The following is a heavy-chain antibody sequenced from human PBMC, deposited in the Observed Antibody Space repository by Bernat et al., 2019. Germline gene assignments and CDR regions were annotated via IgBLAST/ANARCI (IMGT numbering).Heavy chain of an antibody. J-gene: IGHJ4*02. CDR3: AKEGDVVPTTFLFDY. D-gene: IGHD2/OR15-2a*01. V-gene: IGHV3-30*02. Sequence: QVHLVESGGGVVQPGGSLRLSCAASGFTFNSYGIHWVRQAPGKGLEWVAFIRNDGSDKYYADSVKGRFTISRDNSKNTVYLQLNSLRPEDTAVYYCAKEGDVVPTTFLFDYWGQGTLVTVCS. CDR2: IRNDGSDK. CDR1: GFTFNSYG.